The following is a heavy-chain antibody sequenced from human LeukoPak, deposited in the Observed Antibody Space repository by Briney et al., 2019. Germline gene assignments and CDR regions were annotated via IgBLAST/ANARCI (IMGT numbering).Heavy chain of an antibody. CDR3: ARVVSDVWGSYRYSHYYGMDV. V-gene: IGHV3-66*01. D-gene: IGHD3-16*02. J-gene: IGHJ6*02. CDR1: GFTVSSNY. Sequence: GGSLRLSCAASGFTVSSNYMSWVRQAPGKGLEWVSVIYSGGSTYYADSVKDRFTISRDNSKNTLYLQMNSLRAEDTAVYYCARVVSDVWGSYRYSHYYGMDVWGQGTTVTVFS. CDR2: IYSGGST.